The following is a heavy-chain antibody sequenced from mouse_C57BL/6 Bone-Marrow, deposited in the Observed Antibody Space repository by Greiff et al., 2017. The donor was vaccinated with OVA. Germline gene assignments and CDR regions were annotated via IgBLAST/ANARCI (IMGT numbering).Heavy chain of an antibody. Sequence: EVQGVESGGGLVKPGGSLKLSCAASGFTFSDYGMHWVRQAPEKGLEWVAYISSGSSTIYYADTVKGRFTFSRDNAKNTLFLQMTSLRSEDTAMYYCARPRWLLRRMAMDYWGQGTSVTVSS. D-gene: IGHD2-3*01. J-gene: IGHJ4*01. V-gene: IGHV5-17*01. CDR1: GFTFSDYG. CDR2: ISSGSSTI. CDR3: ARPRWLLRRMAMDY.